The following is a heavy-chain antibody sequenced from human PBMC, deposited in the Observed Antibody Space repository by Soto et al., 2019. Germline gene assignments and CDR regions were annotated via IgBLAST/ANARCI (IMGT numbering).Heavy chain of an antibody. CDR1: GFTFSSYD. J-gene: IGHJ6*04. CDR3: ARERYCSSTSCWGMDV. Sequence: GGSLRLSCAASGFTFSSYDMHWVRQATGKGLEWVSAIGTDGETYYPGSVKGRFTISRENAKNSLYLQMNSLRAGDTAVYYCARERYCSSTSCWGMDVWGKGTTVTVSS. D-gene: IGHD2-2*01. V-gene: IGHV3-13*01. CDR2: IGTDGET.